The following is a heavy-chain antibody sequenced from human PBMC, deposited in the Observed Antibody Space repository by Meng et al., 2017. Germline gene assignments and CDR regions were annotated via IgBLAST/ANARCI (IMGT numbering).Heavy chain of an antibody. CDR3: ARDSSSGWYHNY. J-gene: IGHJ4*02. D-gene: IGHD6-19*01. CDR2: IYSGGST. CDR1: GFYVTTSY. V-gene: IGHV3-53*02. Sequence: VRLGETGGGWIQPGGCLSIYRTAPGFYVTTSYMSWVRQAPGKGLEWVSVIYSGGSTYYADSVKGRFSISRDNSKNTLYLQMNSLRAEDTAVYFCARDSSSGWYHNYWGQGTLVTVSS.